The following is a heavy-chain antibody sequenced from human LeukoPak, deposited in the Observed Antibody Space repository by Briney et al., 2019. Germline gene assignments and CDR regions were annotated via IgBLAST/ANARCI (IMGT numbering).Heavy chain of an antibody. V-gene: IGHV3-48*04. CDR1: GFTFSSYW. Sequence: GGSLRLSCTASGFTFSSYWMSWVRQAPGKGLEWVSYVCNGGNIMYNEDSVKGRFTISRDTAKNSLYLQMNSLTAEDTAMYFCGRGHWGLDYWGQGTLVTVSA. J-gene: IGHJ4*02. D-gene: IGHD7-27*01. CDR3: GRGHWGLDY. CDR2: VCNGGNIM.